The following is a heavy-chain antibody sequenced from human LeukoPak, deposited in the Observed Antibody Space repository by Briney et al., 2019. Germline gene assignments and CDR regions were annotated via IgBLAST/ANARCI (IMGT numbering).Heavy chain of an antibody. J-gene: IGHJ4*02. CDR3: ARDLGVPAATFDY. CDR2: ISSSGSTI. D-gene: IGHD2-2*01. CDR1: GFTFRYYH. Sequence: GSLRLSCAASGFTFRYYHMSWIRPAPGKGPGGVSYISSSGSTIYYADSVKGRFTISRDNAKNSLYLQMNSLRAEDTAVYYCARDLGVPAATFDYWGQGTLVTVSS. V-gene: IGHV3-11*01.